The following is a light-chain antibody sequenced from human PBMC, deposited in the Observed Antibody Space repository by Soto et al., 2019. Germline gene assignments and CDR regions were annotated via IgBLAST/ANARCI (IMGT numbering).Light chain of an antibody. CDR1: QSVSSSY. CDR3: QQYGSPPIP. Sequence: ELVLTQSPGTLSLSPGERATLSCRASQSVSSSYLAWYQQKPGQAPRLLIYGASSRATGIPDRFSGSGSGTDFTLPISRLEPEDFAVYYCQQYGSPPIPFGQGTRLEI. J-gene: IGKJ5*01. V-gene: IGKV3-20*01. CDR2: GAS.